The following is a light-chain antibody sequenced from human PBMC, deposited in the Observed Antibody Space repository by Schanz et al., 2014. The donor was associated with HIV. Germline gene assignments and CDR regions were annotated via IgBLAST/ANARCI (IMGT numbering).Light chain of an antibody. CDR3: QHYGSS. CDR1: ESIGNS. CDR2: SAI. Sequence: EIVLTQSPATLSVSPGERASLSCRASESIGNSLAWYQQKSGQAPRLLIYSAIVRADGVPGRFSGSGSGREFTLTISRLEPEDFAVYYCQHYGSSFGPGTKVDIK. V-gene: IGKV3-20*01. J-gene: IGKJ3*01.